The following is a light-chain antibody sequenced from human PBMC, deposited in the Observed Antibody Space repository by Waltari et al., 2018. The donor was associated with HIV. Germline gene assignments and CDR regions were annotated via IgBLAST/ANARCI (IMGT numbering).Light chain of an antibody. J-gene: IGLJ2*01. CDR1: SSNIGSYY. CDR2: WNK. V-gene: IGLV1-47*01. CDR3: AAWDGSHVV. Sequence: QSVLTQPPSASGTPGQRVTISCSGSSSNIGSYYVYWYQQLPGTAPKLRSYWNKQRPSGVPDRFSGSKSGTSASLAISWLRSEDEADYYCAAWDGSHVVFGGGTKLTVL.